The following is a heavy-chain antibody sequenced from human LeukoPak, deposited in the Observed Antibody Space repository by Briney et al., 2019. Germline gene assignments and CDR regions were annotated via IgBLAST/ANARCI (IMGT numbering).Heavy chain of an antibody. D-gene: IGHD2-2*01. CDR2: IYTSGNT. CDR3: ASPCKTSCYAFDI. V-gene: IGHV4-4*07. Sequence: SETLSLTCTVSGGSISSYYWSWIRQPAGKGLEWIGRIYTSGNTNYNPSLKSRVTMSVDTSKNQFSLKLTSMTAADTAVYYCASPCKTSCYAFDIWGQGTMVTVSS. J-gene: IGHJ3*02. CDR1: GGSISSYY.